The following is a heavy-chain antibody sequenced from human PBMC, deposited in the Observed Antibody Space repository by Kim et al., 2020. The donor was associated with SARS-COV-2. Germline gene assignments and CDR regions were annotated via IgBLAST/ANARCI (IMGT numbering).Heavy chain of an antibody. J-gene: IGHJ5*02. D-gene: IGHD6-19*01. Sequence: ASVKVSCKASGYTFTSYDINWVRQATGQGLEWMGWMNPNSGNTGYAQKFQGRVTMTRNTSISTAYMELSSLRSEDTAVYYCARGRLRGSSGWSQDVWYNWFDPWGQGTLVTVSS. V-gene: IGHV1-8*01. CDR1: GYTFTSYD. CDR2: MNPNSGNT. CDR3: ARGRLRGSSGWSQDVWYNWFDP.